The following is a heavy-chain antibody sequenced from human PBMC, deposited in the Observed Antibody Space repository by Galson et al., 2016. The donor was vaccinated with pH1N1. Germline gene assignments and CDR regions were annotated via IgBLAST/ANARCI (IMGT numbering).Heavy chain of an antibody. CDR1: GFAFDDFA. CDR3: AKGAGRYYFGSGSFNY. CDR2: ISWNSNSI. Sequence: SGFAFDDFAMHWVRHVPGKGLEWVPGISWNSNSIGYADSVKGRFTISRDSAKKSLFLQMNSLRVEDTALYYCAKGAGRYYFGSGSFNYWGQGTQVTVSS. J-gene: IGHJ4*02. D-gene: IGHD3-10*01. V-gene: IGHV3-9*01.